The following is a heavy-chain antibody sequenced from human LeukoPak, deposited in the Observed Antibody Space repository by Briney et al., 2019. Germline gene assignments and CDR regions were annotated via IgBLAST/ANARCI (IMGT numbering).Heavy chain of an antibody. V-gene: IGHV3-64*01. CDR2: ISSNGGST. CDR3: VLPSGPAPGFDF. D-gene: IGHD5-12*01. J-gene: IGHJ4*02. CDR1: GFTFSSYA. Sequence: PGGSLRLSCAASGFTFSSYAMHWVRQAPGKGLEYVSAISSNGGSTYYANSVKGRFTISRDNSKNTLYLQMGSLRAEDMAVYYCVLPSGPAPGFDFWGQGTLVTLFS.